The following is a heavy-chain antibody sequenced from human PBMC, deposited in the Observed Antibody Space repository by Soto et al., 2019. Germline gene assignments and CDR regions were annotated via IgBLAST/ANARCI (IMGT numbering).Heavy chain of an antibody. D-gene: IGHD6-6*01. V-gene: IGHV4-31*03. Sequence: QVQLQESGPGLVKPSQTLSLTCTVAGGSVGSRGYFWTWIRQPPGKGLEWIVSTLYSGSTYYNPSLESRISISVDSSKNHFSLSLTSLTAADKAVYYCARAWAYSTSSGIDYWGQGTLVTVSS. CDR1: GGSVGSRGYF. CDR2: TLYSGST. J-gene: IGHJ4*02. CDR3: ARAWAYSTSSGIDY.